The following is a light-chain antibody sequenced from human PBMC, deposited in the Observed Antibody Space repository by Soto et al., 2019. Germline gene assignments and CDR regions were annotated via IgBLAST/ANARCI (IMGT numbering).Light chain of an antibody. CDR1: QSVSSN. CDR2: RAS. Sequence: EIVMTQSPATLSVSPGGRATLSCRASQSVSSNLAWYQQKPGQAPRLLIYRASIRATGVPARFSGSGSGTEFTLTISGLQSEDVSIYFCQHYNFWPHSFGQGTKVDI. J-gene: IGKJ2*01. CDR3: QHYNFWPHS. V-gene: IGKV3-15*01.